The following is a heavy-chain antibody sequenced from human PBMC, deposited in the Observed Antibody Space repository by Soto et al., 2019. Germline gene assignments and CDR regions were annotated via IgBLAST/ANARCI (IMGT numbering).Heavy chain of an antibody. CDR3: ARDRVGGYYGSGSLDY. Sequence: GGSLRLSCAASGFTFSSYAMHWVRQAPGKGLEWVAVISYDGSNKYYADSVKGRFTISRDNSKNTLYLQMNSLRAEDTAVYYCARDRVGGYYGSGSLDYWGQGTLVTVSS. CDR2: ISYDGSNK. CDR1: GFTFSSYA. V-gene: IGHV3-30-3*01. J-gene: IGHJ4*02. D-gene: IGHD3-10*01.